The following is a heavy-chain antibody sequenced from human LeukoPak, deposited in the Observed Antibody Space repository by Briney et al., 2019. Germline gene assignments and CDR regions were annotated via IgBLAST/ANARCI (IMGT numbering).Heavy chain of an antibody. CDR2: IYYSGST. V-gene: IGHV4-59*01. D-gene: IGHD6-13*01. Sequence: PSETLSLTCTVSGGSISSYYWSWIRQPPGKGLEWIGYIYYSGSTSYNPSLKSRVTISVDTSNNQFSLKLSSVTAADTAVYYCARDGGGNGISAPGDYWGQGTLVTVSS. CDR1: GGSISSYY. CDR3: ARDGGGNGISAPGDY. J-gene: IGHJ4*02.